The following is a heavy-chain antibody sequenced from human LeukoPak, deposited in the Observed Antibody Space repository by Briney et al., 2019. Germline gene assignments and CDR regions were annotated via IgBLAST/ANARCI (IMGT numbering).Heavy chain of an antibody. V-gene: IGHV1-3*01. J-gene: IGHJ5*02. CDR1: GYTFTSYA. CDR2: INAGNGNT. CDR3: ARDQLYYYDSSGYYYNWFDP. Sequence: ASVKVSCKASGYTFTSYAMHWVRQAPGQRLEWMGWINAGNGNTKYSQKFQGRVTITRDTSASTAYMELSSLRSEDTAVYYCARDQLYYYDSSGYYYNWFDPWGQGTLVTVSS. D-gene: IGHD3-22*01.